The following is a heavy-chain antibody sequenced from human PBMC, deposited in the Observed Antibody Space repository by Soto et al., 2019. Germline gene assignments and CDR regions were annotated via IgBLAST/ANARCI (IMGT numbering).Heavy chain of an antibody. J-gene: IGHJ4*02. CDR1: GFTFRNYW. Sequence: TGGSLRLSCAASGFTFRNYWMSWVRQAPGKGPEWLANIKQDGSEKYYMDSVMGRFTISRDNAKNSLYLQMNSLRAEDTALYYCTKDIHPPVTMEGDHFDYWGQGTLVTVSS. CDR2: IKQDGSEK. V-gene: IGHV3-7*03. CDR3: TKDIHPPVTMEGDHFDY. D-gene: IGHD3-10*01.